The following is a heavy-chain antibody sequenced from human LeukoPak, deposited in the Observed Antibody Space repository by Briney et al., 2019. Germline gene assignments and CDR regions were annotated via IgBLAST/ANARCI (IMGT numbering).Heavy chain of an antibody. CDR3: AKEGGTGTRFDY. V-gene: IGHV3-23*01. J-gene: IGHJ4*02. Sequence: PGGSLRLSCAASGFTFSSSAMSRVRQAPGKGLYWVSAISGSGTGTYYADSVKGRFTISRDNSKNTLYLQMNSLRAEDTAVYYCAKEGGTGTRFDYWGQGTLVTVSS. CDR2: ISGSGTGT. CDR1: GFTFSSSA. D-gene: IGHD1-7*01.